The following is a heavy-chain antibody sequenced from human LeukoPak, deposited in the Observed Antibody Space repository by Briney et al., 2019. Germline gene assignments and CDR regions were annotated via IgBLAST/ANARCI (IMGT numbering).Heavy chain of an antibody. CDR3: ARGGELLFDY. D-gene: IGHD1-26*01. Sequence: PGGSLRLSCAASGITFSSYAMHWVRQAPGKGLEWVAVISYDGSNKYYADSVKGRFTISRDNSKNTLYLQMNSLRAEDTAVYYCARGGELLFDYWGQGTLVTVSS. CDR1: GITFSSYA. J-gene: IGHJ4*02. V-gene: IGHV3-30-3*01. CDR2: ISYDGSNK.